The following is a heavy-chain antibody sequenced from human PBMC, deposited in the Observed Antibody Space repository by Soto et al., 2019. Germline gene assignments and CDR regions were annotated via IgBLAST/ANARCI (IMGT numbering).Heavy chain of an antibody. D-gene: IGHD3-16*01. J-gene: IGHJ2*01. V-gene: IGHV3-9*01. CDR2: ISWNSGSI. Sequence: SLRLSCAASGFTFDDYAMHWVRQAPGKGLEWVSGISWNSGSIGYADSVKGRFTISRDNAKNSLYLQMNSLGAEDTAVYFCVKEGGMKYFDFWGRGNVVTVSS. CDR3: VKEGGMKYFDF. CDR1: GFTFDDYA.